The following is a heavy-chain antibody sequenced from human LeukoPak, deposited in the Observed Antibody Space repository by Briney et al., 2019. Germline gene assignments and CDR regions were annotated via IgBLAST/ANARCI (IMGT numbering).Heavy chain of an antibody. CDR3: AKRGVVIRVILVGFHKEAYYFDS. D-gene: IGHD3-22*01. CDR2: ISGSGGGT. J-gene: IGHJ4*02. Sequence: PGGSLRLSCAVSGITLSNYGMSWDRQAPGKGLEWVAGISGSGGGTNYADSVKGRFTISRDNSRNTLFLQMNSLRAEDTAVYFCAKRGVVIRVILVGFHKEAYYFDSWGRGALVTVSS. CDR1: GITLSNYG. V-gene: IGHV3-23*01.